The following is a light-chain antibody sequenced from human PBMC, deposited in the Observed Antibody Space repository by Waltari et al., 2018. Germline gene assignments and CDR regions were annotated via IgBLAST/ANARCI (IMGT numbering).Light chain of an antibody. CDR3: AAWDDSLKKV. CDR2: SNN. J-gene: IGLJ3*02. Sequence: QSVLPQPPSASGTPGQRVTIPCSGSSSNIGSNTVNWYQQLPGTAPKLLIYSNNQRPSGVPDRFSGSKSGTSASLAISGLQSEDEADYYCAAWDDSLKKVFGGGTKLTVL. CDR1: SSNIGSNT. V-gene: IGLV1-44*01.